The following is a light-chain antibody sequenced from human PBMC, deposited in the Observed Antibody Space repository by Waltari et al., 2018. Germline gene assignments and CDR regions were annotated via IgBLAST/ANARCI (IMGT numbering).Light chain of an antibody. J-gene: IGKJ4*01. CDR1: QSVLSSSDNKNY. CDR2: WSS. V-gene: IGKV4-1*01. CDR3: QHYYTSPPT. Sequence: PDSLAVSLGERATINCKSSQSVLSSSDNKNYLAWYQQKPGQPPKLFIYWSSTRESGVPDRFSGSGSGTDFALTISSLQAEDVAVYYCQHYYTSPPTFGGGTKVEIK.